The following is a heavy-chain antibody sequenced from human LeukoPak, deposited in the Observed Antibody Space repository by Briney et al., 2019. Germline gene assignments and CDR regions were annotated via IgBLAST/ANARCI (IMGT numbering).Heavy chain of an antibody. D-gene: IGHD2-15*01. Sequence: SETLSLTCTVSGYFISSGYYWGWIRRSPGKGLEWIGTMFHSGNTYYNPSLNSRVTLSVDTSKNQFSLELNSVTAADTAVYYCAKVGYCDAGPCYFDSWGQGTLVTVSS. J-gene: IGHJ4*02. CDR2: MFHSGNT. CDR1: GYFISSGYY. V-gene: IGHV4-38-2*02. CDR3: AKVGYCDAGPCYFDS.